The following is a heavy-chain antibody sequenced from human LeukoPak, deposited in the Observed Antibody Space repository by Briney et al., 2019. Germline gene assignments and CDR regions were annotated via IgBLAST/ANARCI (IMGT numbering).Heavy chain of an antibody. CDR2: IYYSGST. CDR3: ARLSETAKSGLYWYFDL. D-gene: IGHD5-18*01. V-gene: IGHV4-59*08. Sequence: SETLSLTCTLSGGSISGHYWSWIRQPPGKGLEWIAYIYYSGSTNYNPSLKSRVTISVDTSKNQFSLKLSSVTAADTAVYYCARLSETAKSGLYWYFDLWGRGALVTVSS. J-gene: IGHJ2*01. CDR1: GGSISGHY.